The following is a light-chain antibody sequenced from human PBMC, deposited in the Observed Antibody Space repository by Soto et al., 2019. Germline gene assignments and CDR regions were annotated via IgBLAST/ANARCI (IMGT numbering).Light chain of an antibody. CDR1: QSVLYSSNNKNY. Sequence: DIVMTQSPDSLAVSLGERATINCKSSQSVLYSSNNKNYLAWYQQKPGQPPKLLIYWASTRESGVPDRFRGSGSGTDFTLTITSLQAEDVAVYYCQQYYSSKLTFGQGTKVDIK. J-gene: IGKJ1*01. CDR2: WAS. CDR3: QQYYSSKLT. V-gene: IGKV4-1*01.